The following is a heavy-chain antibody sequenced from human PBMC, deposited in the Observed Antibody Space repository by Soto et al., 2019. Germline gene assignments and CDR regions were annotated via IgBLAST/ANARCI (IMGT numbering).Heavy chain of an antibody. D-gene: IGHD3-22*01. CDR2: IYYSGST. J-gene: IGHJ4*02. V-gene: IGHV4-59*08. Sequence: PSETLSLTCTVSGGSISSYYGGWFRQPPGKGLEWIGYIYYSGSTTYHPSLKSRVTISEDTSKNQFSLNLTSVTAADTAVYYCARLGGYYQAFDQWGQGSLVTVS. CDR3: ARLGGYYQAFDQ. CDR1: GGSISSYY.